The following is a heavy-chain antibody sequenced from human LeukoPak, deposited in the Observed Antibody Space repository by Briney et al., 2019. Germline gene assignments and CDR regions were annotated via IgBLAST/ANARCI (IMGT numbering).Heavy chain of an antibody. J-gene: IGHJ4*02. Sequence: PSETLTLTCTVSGASMRGSTYYWAWIRQTPGKGLEWIGSIYYSGSTHCTPSLKSRVTMSVDTSKNQFSLRVSSVTAADTAVYYCARNSSYYNTGGFDYWGQGILVTVSS. V-gene: IGHV4-39*01. CDR1: GASMRGSTYY. CDR2: IYYSGST. CDR3: ARNSSYYNTGGFDY. D-gene: IGHD3-10*01.